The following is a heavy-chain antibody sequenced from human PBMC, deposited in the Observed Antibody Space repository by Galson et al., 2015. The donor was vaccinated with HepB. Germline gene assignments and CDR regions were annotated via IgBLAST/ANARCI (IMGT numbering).Heavy chain of an antibody. CDR1: GYSFTSYG. CDR3: ARFRGSYSNVDAFDI. V-gene: IGHV1-18*01. J-gene: IGHJ3*02. Sequence: QSGAEVKKPGESLRISCKGSGYSFTSYGISWVRQAPGQGLEWMGWISAYNGNTNYAQKLQGRVTMTTDTSTSTAYMELRSLRSDDTAVYYCARFRGSYSNVDAFDIWGQGTMVTVSS. D-gene: IGHD3-10*01. CDR2: ISAYNGNT.